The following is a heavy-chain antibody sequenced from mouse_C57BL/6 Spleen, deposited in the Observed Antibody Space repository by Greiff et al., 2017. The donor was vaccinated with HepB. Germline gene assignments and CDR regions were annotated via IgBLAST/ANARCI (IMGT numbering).Heavy chain of an antibody. J-gene: IGHJ4*01. CDR1: GFTFSSYA. V-gene: IGHV5-4*01. Sequence: EVQVVESGGGLVKPGGSLKLSCAASGFTFSSYAMSWVRQTPEKRLEWVATISDGGSYTYYPDNVKGRFTISRDNAKNNLYLQMSHLKSEDTAMYYCARVNYDYDDYYAMDYWGQGTSVTVSS. CDR2: ISDGGSYT. D-gene: IGHD2-4*01. CDR3: ARVNYDYDDYYAMDY.